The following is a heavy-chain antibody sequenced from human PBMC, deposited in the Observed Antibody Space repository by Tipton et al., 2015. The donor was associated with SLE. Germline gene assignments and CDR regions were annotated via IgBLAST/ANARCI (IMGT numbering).Heavy chain of an antibody. CDR1: GGSISSGSGNW. Sequence: TLSLTCAVSGGSISSGSGNWWIWVRQPPGKGLEWIGEIFHTGSTSYNASLKSRVTISVDTSKSQFSLNVNSVTAADTAVYYCAKSDYDFLTGYVAFDIWGQGTLVTVSS. CDR3: AKSDYDFLTGYVAFDI. D-gene: IGHD3-9*01. J-gene: IGHJ3*02. V-gene: IGHV4-4*02. CDR2: IFHTGST.